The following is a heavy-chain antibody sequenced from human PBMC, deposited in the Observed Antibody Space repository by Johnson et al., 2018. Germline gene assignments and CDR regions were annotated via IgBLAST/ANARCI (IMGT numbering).Heavy chain of an antibody. J-gene: IGHJ1*01. CDR3: ARDNLYDYDSSAYYFGGYFQH. CDR1: GFTFSSYA. D-gene: IGHD3-22*01. V-gene: IGHV3-23*04. CDR2: ISGSGGSI. Sequence: VQLVQSGGGLVQPGGSLRLSCAASGFTFSSYAMSWVRQAPGKGLEWVSAISGSGGSIGYADSVEGRFTISRDNAKNSLYLQMNSLRAEDTAVYYCARDNLYDYDSSAYYFGGYFQHWGQGTLVTVSS.